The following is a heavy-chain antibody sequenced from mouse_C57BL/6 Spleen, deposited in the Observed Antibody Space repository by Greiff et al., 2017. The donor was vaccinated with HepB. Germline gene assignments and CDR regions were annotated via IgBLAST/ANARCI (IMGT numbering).Heavy chain of an antibody. Sequence: VQLQQSGPELVKPGASVKISCKASGYTFTDYYMNWVKQSHGKSLEWIGDINPNNGGTSYNQKFKGKATLTVDKSSSTAYMELRSLTSEDSAVYYCATQALYGSSYGFAYWGQGTLVTVSA. D-gene: IGHD1-1*01. V-gene: IGHV1-26*01. CDR1: GYTFTDYY. CDR3: ATQALYGSSYGFAY. J-gene: IGHJ3*01. CDR2: INPNNGGT.